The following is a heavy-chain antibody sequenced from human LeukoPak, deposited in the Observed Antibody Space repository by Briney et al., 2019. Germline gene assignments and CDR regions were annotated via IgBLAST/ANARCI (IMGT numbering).Heavy chain of an antibody. Sequence: GRSLRLSCAASGFTFSSYGMHWVRQAPGKGLEWVALITYDGYYKYYADSVKGRFTISRDNSKNMYLQMNSLGAEDTAVYYCAKDLISMVRGSPMDVWGQGTTVTVSS. CDR3: AKDLISMVRGSPMDV. D-gene: IGHD3-10*01. J-gene: IGHJ6*02. CDR2: ITYDGYYK. CDR1: GFTFSSYG. V-gene: IGHV3-30*18.